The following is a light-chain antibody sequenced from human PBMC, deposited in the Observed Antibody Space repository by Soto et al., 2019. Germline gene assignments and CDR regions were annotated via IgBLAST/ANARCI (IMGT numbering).Light chain of an antibody. CDR1: QSVSND. CDR3: QRYNNWPPLT. CDR2: GAS. Sequence: EMVLTQSPGTLSLSPGDRATLSCRASQSVSNDYVAWVQQKPGQTPRLLIYGASTRATGVPARFSGSRSGTEFTLTINSLQSEDFAVYYCQRYNNWPPLTFGGGTKVDI. V-gene: IGKV3-15*01. J-gene: IGKJ4*01.